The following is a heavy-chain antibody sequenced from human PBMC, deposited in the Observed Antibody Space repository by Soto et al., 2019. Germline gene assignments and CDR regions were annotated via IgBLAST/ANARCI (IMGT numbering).Heavy chain of an antibody. D-gene: IGHD3-10*01. CDR2: IIPSGGAT. Sequence: ASVKVSCKASGYAFTNYYMHWVRQAPGQGLEWIGRIIPSGGATNYAEKFRYRVTMTRDTSTSTVYMELSSLRSDDTAVYYCARDQGFHTFDHWGQGTLVTVSS. V-gene: IGHV1-46*01. J-gene: IGHJ4*02. CDR1: GYAFTNYY. CDR3: ARDQGFHTFDH.